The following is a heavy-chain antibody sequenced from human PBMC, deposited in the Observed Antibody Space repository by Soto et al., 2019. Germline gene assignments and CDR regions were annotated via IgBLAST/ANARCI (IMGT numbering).Heavy chain of an antibody. CDR1: GGSFSGYY. J-gene: IGHJ5*02. V-gene: IGHV4-34*01. D-gene: IGHD6-19*01. Sequence: SETLSLTCAFYGGSFSGYYWSLIRQPPGKGLEWIGEINHSGSTNYNPSLKSRVTISVDTSKNQFSLKLSSVTAADTAVYYCARGRSGWYRFDPWGQGTLVTVSS. CDR2: INHSGST. CDR3: ARGRSGWYRFDP.